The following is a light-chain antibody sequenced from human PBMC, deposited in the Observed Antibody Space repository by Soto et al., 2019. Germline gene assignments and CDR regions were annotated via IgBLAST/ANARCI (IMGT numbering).Light chain of an antibody. CDR1: QSVSRN. CDR2: AAS. V-gene: IGKV3-15*01. CDR3: QQYNNWPPLT. Sequence: IVITQSPATLSVSPGEGATLSCRAIQSVSRNLAWYQQKPGQAPRLLIYAASTRATGIPARFSGSGSGTEFTLTISSLQSQDFAVYYCQQYNNWPPLTFGGGTKVDIK. J-gene: IGKJ4*01.